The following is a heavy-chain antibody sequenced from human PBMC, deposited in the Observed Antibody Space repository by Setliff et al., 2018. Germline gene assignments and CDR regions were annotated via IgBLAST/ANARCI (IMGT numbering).Heavy chain of an antibody. D-gene: IGHD3-22*01. Sequence: SETLSLTCAVYGGSFSGYYWSWIRQPPGKGLEWIGEINHSGSTNNNPSLKSRVTISVDTSKNQFSLKLSSVTAADTAVYYCARGAGWCCDSSGYYYDYWGQGTLVTVS. J-gene: IGHJ4*02. CDR2: INHSGST. CDR1: GGSFSGYY. CDR3: ARGAGWCCDSSGYYYDY. V-gene: IGHV4-34*01.